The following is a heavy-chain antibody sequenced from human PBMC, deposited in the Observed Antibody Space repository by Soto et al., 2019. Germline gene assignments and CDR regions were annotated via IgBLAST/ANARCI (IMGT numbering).Heavy chain of an antibody. Sequence: ETLSLTCAVSGGSISSSNWWSWVHQPPGKGLEWIGEIYHSGSTNYNPSLKSRVTISVDKSKNQFSLKLSSVTAADTAVYYCARARGGYCTNGVCRNDYYYGMDVWGQGTTVTVSS. J-gene: IGHJ6*02. D-gene: IGHD2-8*01. V-gene: IGHV4-4*02. CDR1: GGSISSSNW. CDR2: IYHSGST. CDR3: ARARGGYCTNGVCRNDYYYGMDV.